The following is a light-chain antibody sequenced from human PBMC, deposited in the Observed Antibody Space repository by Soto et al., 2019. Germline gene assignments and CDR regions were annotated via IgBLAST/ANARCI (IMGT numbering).Light chain of an antibody. CDR1: QGISSN. Sequence: DIQLTQSPSFLSASVGDRVTITCRASQGISSNLAWYQQKPGNAPKLLIYAASTMQSGGTRRLSGSGSRTESNHTISSQQPEDWPTADCQELNSYPSTFGQGTNLEIK. CDR2: AAS. CDR3: QELNSYPST. V-gene: IGKV1-9*01. J-gene: IGKJ2*01.